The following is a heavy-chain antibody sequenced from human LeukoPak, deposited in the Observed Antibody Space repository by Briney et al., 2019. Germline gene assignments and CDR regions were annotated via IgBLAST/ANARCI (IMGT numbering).Heavy chain of an antibody. Sequence: PSETLSLTCAVYGGSFSGYYWSWIRQPPGKGLEWIGEINHSGSTNYNPSLKSRVTISVDTSKNQFSLKLSSVTAADTAVYYCARLRSYGHSRRNWFDPWGQGTLVTVSS. J-gene: IGHJ5*02. CDR3: ARLRSYGHSRRNWFDP. CDR2: INHSGST. V-gene: IGHV4-34*01. CDR1: GGSFSGYY. D-gene: IGHD5-18*01.